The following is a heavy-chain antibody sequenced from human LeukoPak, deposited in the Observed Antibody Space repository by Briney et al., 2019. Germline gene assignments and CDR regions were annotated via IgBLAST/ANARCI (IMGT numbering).Heavy chain of an antibody. J-gene: IGHJ1*01. CDR3: ARGTPVAA. Sequence: HPGGSLRLSCAASGFTFSSYWMSWVRQAPGKGLEWVANIKQDGSEKYYADSVKGRFTISRDNSKSTVYLQMNSLRGEDAAVYYCARGTPVAAWGQGTLVTVSS. CDR2: IKQDGSEK. V-gene: IGHV3-7*01. CDR1: GFTFSSYW. D-gene: IGHD4-23*01.